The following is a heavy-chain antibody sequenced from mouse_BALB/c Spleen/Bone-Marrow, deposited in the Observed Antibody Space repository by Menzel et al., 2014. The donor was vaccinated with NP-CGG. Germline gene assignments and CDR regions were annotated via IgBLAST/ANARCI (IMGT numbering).Heavy chain of an antibody. J-gene: IGHJ4*01. V-gene: IGHV1S22*01. CDR1: GYTFXSYW. CDR3: TRGDYPYFPMDY. Sequence: LQQPGSELVRPGASVKLSCKASGYTFXSYWMHWVKQRPGQGLEWIGNIYPGSGSTNYDEKFKNKATLTVDTSSSAAYMQLRSLTSEDSAVYYCTRGDYPYFPMDYWGQGTSVTVSS. D-gene: IGHD2-4*01. CDR2: IYPGSGST.